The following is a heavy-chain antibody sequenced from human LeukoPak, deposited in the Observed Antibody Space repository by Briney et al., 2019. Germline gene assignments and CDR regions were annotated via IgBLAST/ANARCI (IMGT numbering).Heavy chain of an antibody. J-gene: IGHJ4*02. Sequence: ETLSLTCTVSGGSISSSSYYWGWIRQPPGKGLEWVSSISSSSSYIYYADSVKGRFTISRDNAKNSLYLQMNSLRAVDTAVYYCARFGSSWYYGFDYWGQGTLVTVSS. CDR3: ARFGSSWYYGFDY. V-gene: IGHV3-21*01. CDR1: GGSISSSS. D-gene: IGHD6-13*01. CDR2: ISSSSSYI.